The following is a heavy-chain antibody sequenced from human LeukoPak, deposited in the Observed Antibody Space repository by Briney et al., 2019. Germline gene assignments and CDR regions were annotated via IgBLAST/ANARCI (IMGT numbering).Heavy chain of an antibody. J-gene: IGHJ3*02. V-gene: IGHV3-15*01. Sequence: PGGSLRLACAASGFTFSNAWMSCVRQAPGRGLEWVGRIKTKADGGTTDYAAPVKGRFTISRDDSKNTLYLQMNGLKTEDTAVYYCTTDLYYSDSSGYYDDAFDIWGQGTMVTVSS. CDR3: TTDLYYSDSSGYYDDAFDI. D-gene: IGHD3-22*01. CDR2: IKTKADGGTT. CDR1: GFTFSNAW.